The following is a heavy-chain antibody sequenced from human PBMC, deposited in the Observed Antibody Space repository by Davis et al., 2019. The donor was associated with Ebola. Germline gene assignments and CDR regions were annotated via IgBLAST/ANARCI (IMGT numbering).Heavy chain of an antibody. Sequence: GGSLRLSCAASGFTFRTNWMQWVRQAPGKGLEWVSTLGTSADTYYADSVKGRFTISRDNSKNTLYLQMNSLRAEDTAVYYCAREGGTYYYYYGLDVWGKGTTVTVSS. J-gene: IGHJ6*04. CDR3: AREGGTYYYYYGLDV. V-gene: IGHV3-66*01. CDR2: LGTSADT. CDR1: GFTFRTNW. D-gene: IGHD3-16*01.